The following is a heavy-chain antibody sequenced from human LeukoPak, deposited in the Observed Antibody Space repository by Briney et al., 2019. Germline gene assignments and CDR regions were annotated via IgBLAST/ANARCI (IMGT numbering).Heavy chain of an antibody. CDR3: ARDINWDRGSDAFDI. CDR2: LYYSGST. V-gene: IGHV4-39*07. Sequence: SETLSLTCTVSGGSINSDGLYWGWIRQPPGKGLEWIGSLYYSGSTYYNPSLKSRVTMSVDTSKNQFSLKLSSVTAADTAVYYCARDINWDRGSDAFDIWGQGTMVTVSS. D-gene: IGHD1/OR15-1a*01. CDR1: GGSINSDGLY. J-gene: IGHJ3*02.